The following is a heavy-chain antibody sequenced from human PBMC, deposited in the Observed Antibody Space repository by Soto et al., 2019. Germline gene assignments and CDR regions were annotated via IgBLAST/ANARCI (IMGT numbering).Heavy chain of an antibody. CDR1: GCAFTTYG. V-gene: IGHV1-18*01. CDR2: ISAHNGNT. J-gene: IGHJ4*02. D-gene: IGHD1-1*01. Sequence: QVHLVQSGAEVKKPGASVKVSCQASGCAFTTYGITWVRQAPGQGLEWMGWISAHNGNTNYAQKLQGRVTVTRDTSTSTAYMELRSLRSDDTAVYYCARGRYGDYWDQGALVTVSS. CDR3: ARGRYGDY.